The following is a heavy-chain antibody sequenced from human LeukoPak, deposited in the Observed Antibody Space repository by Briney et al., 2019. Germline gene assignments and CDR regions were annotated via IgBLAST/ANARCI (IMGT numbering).Heavy chain of an antibody. CDR2: MSASGTTI. Sequence: GGSLRLSCAASGFTFNRYNMNWVRQGPGKGLEWVSFMSASGTTIYYADSVKGRFTISRDLAENSLFLQMNSLRAEDTAVYYCARGAGRSSWYHGYFDYWGQGTLVTVSS. J-gene: IGHJ4*02. CDR1: GFTFNRYN. D-gene: IGHD6-13*01. V-gene: IGHV3-48*04. CDR3: ARGAGRSSWYHGYFDY.